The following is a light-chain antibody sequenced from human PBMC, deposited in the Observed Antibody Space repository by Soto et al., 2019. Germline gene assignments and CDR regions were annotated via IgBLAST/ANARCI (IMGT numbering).Light chain of an antibody. CDR3: QQYNSCST. J-gene: IGKJ1*01. CDR1: QSISSW. V-gene: IGKV1-5*01. Sequence: IQMTQSPSTLSASVGDRVTITCRASQSISSWLAWYQQKPGKAPKLLIYDASSLESGVPSRFSGSGSGTEFTLTISSLKPDDFATYYCQQYNSCSTFGQGTKVDIK. CDR2: DAS.